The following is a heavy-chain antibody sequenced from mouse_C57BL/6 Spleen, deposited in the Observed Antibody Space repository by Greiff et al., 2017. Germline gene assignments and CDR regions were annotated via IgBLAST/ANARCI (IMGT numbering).Heavy chain of an antibody. CDR1: GFTFSDYG. V-gene: IGHV5-17*01. D-gene: IGHD1-1*01. Sequence: EVKLVESGGGLVKPGGSLKLSCAASGFTFSDYGMHWVRQAPETGLAWVAYISSGSSTIYYADTVKGRFTISRDNAKNTLFRQMTSLRSEDTAMYYCARYYYEWYFDVWGTGTTVTVSS. CDR2: ISSGSSTI. CDR3: ARYYYEWYFDV. J-gene: IGHJ1*03.